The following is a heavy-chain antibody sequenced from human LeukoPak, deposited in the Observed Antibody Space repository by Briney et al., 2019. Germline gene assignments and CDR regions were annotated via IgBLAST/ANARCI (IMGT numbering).Heavy chain of an antibody. CDR2: IYHSGST. D-gene: IGHD4-11*01. CDR3: ARAPLVTTVGFDP. J-gene: IGHJ5*02. V-gene: IGHV4-38-2*02. CDR1: GYSISSGYY. Sequence: SETLSLTCTVSGYSISSGYYWGWIRQPPGKGLEWIGSIYHSGSTYYNPSLKSRVTISVDTSKNQFSLKLSSVTAADTAVYYCARAPLVTTVGFDPWGQGTLVTVSS.